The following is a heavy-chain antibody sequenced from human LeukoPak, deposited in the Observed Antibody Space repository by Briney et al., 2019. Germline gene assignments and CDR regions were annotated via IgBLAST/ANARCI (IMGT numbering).Heavy chain of an antibody. Sequence: ASVKVSCKASGYTFTGYYMHWVRQAPGQGLEWMGWINPNSGGTNYAQKFQGRVTMTRDTSISTAYMELSRLRSDDTAVYYCARDYDSSGYYESRLDPWGQGTLVTVSS. CDR2: INPNSGGT. J-gene: IGHJ5*02. V-gene: IGHV1-2*02. D-gene: IGHD3-22*01. CDR3: ARDYDSSGYYESRLDP. CDR1: GYTFTGYY.